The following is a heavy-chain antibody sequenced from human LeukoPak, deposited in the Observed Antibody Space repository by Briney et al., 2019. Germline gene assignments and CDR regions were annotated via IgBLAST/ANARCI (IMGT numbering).Heavy chain of an antibody. CDR3: ARRYSNGWYFDY. CDR2: IYAGDKT. V-gene: IGHV3-53*04. J-gene: IGHJ4*02. Sequence: PGDSLRLSCAASGFTFSSYTMDWVRQAPGKGLEWVSLIYAGDKTYYADSVKGRFTISRHNSENTLYLHMNSLRAEDTAVYYCARRYSNGWYFDYWGQGTLVTVS. CDR1: GFTFSSYT. D-gene: IGHD6-19*01.